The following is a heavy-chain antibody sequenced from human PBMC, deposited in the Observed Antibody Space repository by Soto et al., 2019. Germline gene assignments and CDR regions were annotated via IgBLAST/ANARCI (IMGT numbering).Heavy chain of an antibody. J-gene: IGHJ4*02. CDR2: IIPILGIA. CDR1: GGTFSSYT. D-gene: IGHD3-10*01. CDR3: AREEYYYGSGAFFVY. V-gene: IGHV1-69*08. Sequence: QVQLVQSGAAVKKPGSSVKVSCKASGGTFSSYTISWVRQAPGQGLEWMGRIIPILGIANYAQKFQGRVTITADKSTSTAYMELSSLRSEDTAVYYCAREEYYYGSGAFFVYWGQGTLVTVSS.